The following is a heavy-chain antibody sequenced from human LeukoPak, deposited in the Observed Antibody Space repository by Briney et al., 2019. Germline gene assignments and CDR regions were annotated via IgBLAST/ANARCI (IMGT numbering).Heavy chain of an antibody. CDR3: ARHGPLEMATTDIDY. V-gene: IGHV3-23*01. CDR1: GFIFSTYA. J-gene: IGHJ4*02. Sequence: GGSLRLSCAASGFIFSTYAMSWVRQAPGKGLEWVSAISSNGAIAYYADSVKGRFTISRDNSKNTLFLQANSLRAEDTAVYYCARHGPLEMATTDIDYWGQGTLVTVSS. CDR2: ISSNGAIA. D-gene: IGHD5-24*01.